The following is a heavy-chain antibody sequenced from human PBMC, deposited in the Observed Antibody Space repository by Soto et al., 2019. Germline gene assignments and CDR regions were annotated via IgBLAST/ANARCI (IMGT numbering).Heavy chain of an antibody. CDR3: ARDGGRGLYDSSGQDAFDI. CDR1: GGSISSGGYY. Sequence: PSETLSLTCTVSGGSISSGGYYWSWIRQHPGKGLEWIGYIYYSGSTYYNPSLKSRVTISVDTSKNQFSLKLSSVTAADTAVYYCARDGGRGLYDSSGQDAFDIWGQGTMVTVSS. V-gene: IGHV4-31*03. CDR2: IYYSGST. J-gene: IGHJ3*02. D-gene: IGHD3-22*01.